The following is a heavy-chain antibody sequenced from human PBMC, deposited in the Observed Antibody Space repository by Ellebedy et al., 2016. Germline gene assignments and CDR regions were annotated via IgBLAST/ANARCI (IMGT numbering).Heavy chain of an antibody. CDR3: AKGQSHDILTDYQKVYAFDI. V-gene: IGHV3-9*01. CDR2: IRWNSGSI. Sequence: GGSLRLSCAASGFTFDDYAMHWVRQAPGKGLEWVSGIRWNSGSIGYADSVKGRFTIARDHAKNSLYLQMNSLRAEDTSLYYCAKGQSHDILTDYQKVYAFDIWGQGTMVTVSS. J-gene: IGHJ3*02. CDR1: GFTFDDYA. D-gene: IGHD3-9*01.